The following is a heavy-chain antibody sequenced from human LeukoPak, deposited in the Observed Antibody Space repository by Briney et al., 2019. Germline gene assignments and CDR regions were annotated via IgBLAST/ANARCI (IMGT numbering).Heavy chain of an antibody. D-gene: IGHD2-2*01. V-gene: IGHV4-39*07. CDR1: GGSISSSSYY. J-gene: IGHJ4*02. CDR3: AREGWPKDIVVVPAARNFDY. Sequence: SETLSLTCTVSGGSISSSSYYWGWIRQPPGKGLEWIGSIYYSGSTYYNPSLKSRVTISVDTSKNQFSLKLSSVTAADTAVYYCAREGWPKDIVVVPAARNFDYWGQGTLVTVSS. CDR2: IYYSGST.